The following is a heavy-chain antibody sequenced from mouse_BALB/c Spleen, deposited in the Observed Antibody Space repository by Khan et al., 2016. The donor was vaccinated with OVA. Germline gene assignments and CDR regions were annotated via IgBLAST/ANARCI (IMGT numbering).Heavy chain of an antibody. J-gene: IGHJ2*01. CDR3: KRIYRSDFDY. D-gene: IGHD1-1*01. CDR1: GYSFTGYF. CDR2: INPHIGET. Sequence: VQLKQSGPELVKPGASVKISCKASGYSFTGYFMNWVMQSHGKSLEWIGRINPHIGETLYSQKFKDKATLTVDESSSTAHMELRSLASEDSAVYYCKRIYRSDFDYWGQGTTLTVSS. V-gene: IGHV1-20*02.